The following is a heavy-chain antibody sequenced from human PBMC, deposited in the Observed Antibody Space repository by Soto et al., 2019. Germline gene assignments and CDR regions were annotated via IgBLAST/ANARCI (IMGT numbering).Heavy chain of an antibody. J-gene: IGHJ4*02. D-gene: IGHD6-6*01. V-gene: IGHV3-30-3*01. CDR1: GFSFSDFA. CDR2: ISYDGSKE. Sequence: GGSLRLSCAASGFSFSDFAMHWVRQAPGKGLEWVALISYDGSKEDYADSLRGRSTVSRDNSRNTVHLQLNSLTPEDTAVYYCATSRIAARPIFDNWGQGTLVTVSS. CDR3: ATSRIAARPIFDN.